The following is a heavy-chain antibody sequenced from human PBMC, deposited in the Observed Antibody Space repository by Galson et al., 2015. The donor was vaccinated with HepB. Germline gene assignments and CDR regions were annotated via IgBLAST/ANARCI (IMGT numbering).Heavy chain of an antibody. CDR2: ISYDGSNK. CDR1: GFTFSDYY. V-gene: IGHV3-30*03. CDR3: ARDGGAEPESRDGFDI. J-gene: IGHJ3*02. D-gene: IGHD3-16*01. Sequence: SLRLSCAASGFTFSDYYMSWIRQAPGKGLEWVAVISYDGSNKYYAGSVKGRFTISRDNSKNTLYLQMNSLRAEDTAVYYCARDGGAEPESRDGFDIWGQGTMVTVSS.